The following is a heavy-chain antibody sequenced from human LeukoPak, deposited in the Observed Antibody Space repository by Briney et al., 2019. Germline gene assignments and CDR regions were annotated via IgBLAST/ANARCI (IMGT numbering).Heavy chain of an antibody. CDR3: ARDIGYFDH. D-gene: IGHD1-26*01. CDR1: EFSFSSYG. CDR2: IWSDGSNK. Sequence: PGGSLRLSCAASEFSFSSYGMHWVRQAPAKGLEWVAVIWSDGSNKYYADSVKGRFTISRDNSKNTLYLQMNSLRDDDTAVYYCARDIGYFDHWGQGTLVTVSS. J-gene: IGHJ4*02. V-gene: IGHV3-33*01.